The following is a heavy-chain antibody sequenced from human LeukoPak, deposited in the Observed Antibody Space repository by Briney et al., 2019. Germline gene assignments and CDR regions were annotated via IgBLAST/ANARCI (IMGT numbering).Heavy chain of an antibody. D-gene: IGHD2-2*02. CDR3: GRQGYTASHYFLDF. CDR1: SGSISIDF. J-gene: IGHJ4*02. Sequence: SETLSLPCTVSSGSISIDFWGCVRQPPGKGLEWIGRIYTTGTTHYNPSLKSRVTMSIDTSTNQFSLNLRSMTAADTAVYYCGRQGYTASHYFLDFWSQGALVAVS. CDR2: IYTTGTT. V-gene: IGHV4-4*07.